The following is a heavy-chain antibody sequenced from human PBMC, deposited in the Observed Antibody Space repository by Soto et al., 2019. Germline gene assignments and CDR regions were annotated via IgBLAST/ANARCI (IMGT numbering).Heavy chain of an antibody. CDR1: GFTFSSSA. Sequence: EVQLLESGGGLVQPGGSLRLSCVASGFTFSSSAMSWVRQAPGKGLQWVSAISGSGGSTYYADSVKGRFTISRDNSKNTVYLQMNSLRAEDTAVYYCANGHCSGGSCYSVEYWGQGTLVTVSS. CDR2: ISGSGGST. D-gene: IGHD2-15*01. V-gene: IGHV3-23*01. J-gene: IGHJ4*02. CDR3: ANGHCSGGSCYSVEY.